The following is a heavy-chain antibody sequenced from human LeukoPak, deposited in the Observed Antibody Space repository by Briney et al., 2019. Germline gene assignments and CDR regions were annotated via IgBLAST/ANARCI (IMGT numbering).Heavy chain of an antibody. CDR2: INPDGTTT. Sequence: GGSLRLSCAASGFTFSTYWMHWVRQAPGKGLVWVSRINPDGTTTSYADSVKGRFTISRDNAKDTVYLQMNSLRAEDTAVYYCARVSIGWYSFDYWGQGALVTVSS. V-gene: IGHV3-74*01. D-gene: IGHD6-19*01. CDR1: GFTFSTYW. CDR3: ARVSIGWYSFDY. J-gene: IGHJ4*02.